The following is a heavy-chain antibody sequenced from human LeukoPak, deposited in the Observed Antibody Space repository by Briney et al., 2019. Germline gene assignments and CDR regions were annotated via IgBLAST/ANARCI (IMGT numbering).Heavy chain of an antibody. Sequence: GESLKISCKGSGYSFTSYWIGWVRQMPGKGLEWMGIIYPGDSDTRYSPSFQGQVTISADKSISTAYLQWSSLKASDTAMYYCARRRAVAGLDDAFDIWGQGTMVTVSS. CDR1: GYSFTSYW. CDR2: IYPGDSDT. J-gene: IGHJ3*02. D-gene: IGHD6-19*01. V-gene: IGHV5-51*01. CDR3: ARRRAVAGLDDAFDI.